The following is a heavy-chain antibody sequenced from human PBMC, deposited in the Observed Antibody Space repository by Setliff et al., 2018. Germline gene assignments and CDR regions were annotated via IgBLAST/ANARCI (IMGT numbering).Heavy chain of an antibody. D-gene: IGHD3-22*01. V-gene: IGHV5-51*01. CDR2: IYPGDFDT. J-gene: IGHJ4*02. Sequence: GESLKISCKGSGYRFASYWIAWVRQMPGKGLEWMGNIYPGDFDTRYSPSFQGQVTISADKSISTAYLQWSSLKASDTAMYYCARPGRGSGYYYYWGQGTLVTVSS. CDR1: GYRFASYW. CDR3: ARPGRGSGYYYY.